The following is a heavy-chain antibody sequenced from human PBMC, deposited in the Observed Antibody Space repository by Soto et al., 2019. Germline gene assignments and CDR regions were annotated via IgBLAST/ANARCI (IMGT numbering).Heavy chain of an antibody. V-gene: IGHV1-69*01. CDR3: ARGLAVTYGMDV. D-gene: IGHD4-4*01. J-gene: IGHJ6*02. CDR1: GCTFSSYA. Sequence: SVKVSCKASGCTFSSYAISWVRQAPGQGLEWMGGIIPIFGTANYAQKFQGRVTITADESTSTAYMELSSLRSEDTAVYYCARGLAVTYGMDVWGQGTTVTVSS. CDR2: IIPIFGTA.